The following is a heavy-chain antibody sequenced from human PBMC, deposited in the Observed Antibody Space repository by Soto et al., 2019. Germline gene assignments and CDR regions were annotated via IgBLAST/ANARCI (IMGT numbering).Heavy chain of an antibody. J-gene: IGHJ6*02. V-gene: IGHV5-10-1*01. Sequence: GEALKISCKGSGYSFTSYWISWVRQMPGKGLEWMGRIDPSDSYTNYSPSFQGHVTISADKSISTAYLQWSSLKASDTAMYYCASIRYCSSTSCLSSYYYYYGMDVWGQGTTVTVSS. D-gene: IGHD2-2*01. CDR1: GYSFTSYW. CDR3: ASIRYCSSTSCLSSYYYYYGMDV. CDR2: IDPSDSYT.